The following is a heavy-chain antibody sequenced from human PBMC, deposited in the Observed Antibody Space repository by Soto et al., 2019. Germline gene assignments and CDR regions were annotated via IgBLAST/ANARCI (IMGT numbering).Heavy chain of an antibody. D-gene: IGHD3-3*01. CDR3: ARDQGITTFGVYSMYYYGMDV. Sequence: GASVKVSCKASGGTFSKYKITWVRQAPGQGLEWMGGIIPVFGTANYAQKFQGRVTITADESTSTAYMEVSSLGSDDTAVYYCARDQGITTFGVYSMYYYGMDVWGQGTTVTV. J-gene: IGHJ6*02. V-gene: IGHV1-69*13. CDR1: GGTFSKYK. CDR2: IIPVFGTA.